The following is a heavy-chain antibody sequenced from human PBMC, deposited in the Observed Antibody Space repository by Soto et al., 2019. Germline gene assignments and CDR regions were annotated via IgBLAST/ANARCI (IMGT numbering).Heavy chain of an antibody. CDR2: IYWDDDK. D-gene: IGHD6-19*01. Sequence: SGPTLVNPTQTLTLTCTFSGFSLSTSGVGVGWIRQPPGKALEWLALIYWDDDKRYSPSLKSRLTITKDTSKNLVVLTMTNMDPVDTATYCCGSHSSGCKRGDFQHWGQGTPVTVSS. CDR3: GSHSSGCKRGDFQH. CDR1: GFSLSTSGVG. J-gene: IGHJ1*01. V-gene: IGHV2-5*02.